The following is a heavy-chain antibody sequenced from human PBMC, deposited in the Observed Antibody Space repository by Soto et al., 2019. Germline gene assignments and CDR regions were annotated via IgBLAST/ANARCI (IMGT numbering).Heavy chain of an antibody. V-gene: IGHV1-18*01. Sequence: ASVKVSCKASGYTFTSYGISWVRQAPGQGLEWMGRISAYNGNTNYAQKPQGRVTMTTDTSTSTAYMELRSLRSDDTAVYYCARGEYSGYDLYYGMDVWGQGTTVTVSS. CDR3: ARGEYSGYDLYYGMDV. J-gene: IGHJ6*02. D-gene: IGHD5-12*01. CDR2: ISAYNGNT. CDR1: GYTFTSYG.